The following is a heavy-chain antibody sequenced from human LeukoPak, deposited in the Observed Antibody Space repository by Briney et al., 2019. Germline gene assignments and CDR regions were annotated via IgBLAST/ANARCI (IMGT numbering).Heavy chain of an antibody. V-gene: IGHV3-74*01. CDR1: GFTVSSNY. J-gene: IGHJ4*02. D-gene: IGHD6-19*01. Sequence: PGGSLRLSCAASGFTVSSNYMSWVRQAPGKGLVWVARINSDGSSTTYADSVKGRFTISRDNAKNMLYLQMSSLRAEDTAVYYCARKGAVAGTVDYWGQGTLVTVSS. CDR3: ARKGAVAGTVDY. CDR2: INSDGSST.